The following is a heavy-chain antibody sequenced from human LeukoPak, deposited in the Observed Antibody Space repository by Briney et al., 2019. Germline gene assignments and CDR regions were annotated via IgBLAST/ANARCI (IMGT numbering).Heavy chain of an antibody. D-gene: IGHD2/OR15-2a*01. V-gene: IGHV3-7*01. Sequence: GGSLRLSCAASGFSFSGNWMSWVRQAPWGLEWVASINPDGGQKYYGDSVRGRFTISRDNAQISLYLQMNSLRAEDTALYYCARGPFRGQGTMVTVSS. CDR1: GFSFSGNW. J-gene: IGHJ3*01. CDR2: INPDGGQK. CDR3: ARGPF.